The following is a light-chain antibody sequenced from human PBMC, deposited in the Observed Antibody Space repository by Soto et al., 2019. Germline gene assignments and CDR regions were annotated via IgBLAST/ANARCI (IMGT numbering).Light chain of an antibody. V-gene: IGKV4-1*01. CDR3: QQYYSTPPT. Sequence: DIVMTQSPDSLAVSLGERATINCKSSQSVLYSSNNKKYLAWYQQKPGQTPKLLIYWASTRESGVPDRFSGSGSGTDFTLTISSLQAEDLAVYYCQQYYSTPPTFGGGTKVEIK. CDR1: QSVLYSSNNKKY. CDR2: WAS. J-gene: IGKJ4*01.